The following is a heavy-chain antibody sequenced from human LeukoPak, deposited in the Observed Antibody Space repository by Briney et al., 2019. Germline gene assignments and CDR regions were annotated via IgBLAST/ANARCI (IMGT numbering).Heavy chain of an antibody. Sequence: SETLSLTCTVSGYSISSGYYWGWIRQPPGKGLEWIGSIYHSGSTYYNPSLKSRVTISVDTSKNQISLKLSSVTAADTAVYYCAREWGGAYCSSTSCYSPFDYWGQGTLVTVSS. J-gene: IGHJ4*02. CDR1: GYSISSGYY. D-gene: IGHD2-2*02. CDR3: AREWGGAYCSSTSCYSPFDY. V-gene: IGHV4-38-2*02. CDR2: IYHSGST.